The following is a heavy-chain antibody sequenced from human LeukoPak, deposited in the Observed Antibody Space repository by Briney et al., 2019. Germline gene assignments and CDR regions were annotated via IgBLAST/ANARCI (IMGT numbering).Heavy chain of an antibody. CDR2: ISYNGGRR. CDR3: ARQEARNYYYEGLDY. D-gene: IGHD3-22*01. J-gene: IGHJ4*02. Sequence: PGGSLRLSCVASGFPFSGYAIHWVRQAPGKGLEWVAFISYNGGRREFADSVRGRFTIDRDNSKNTVYLQMNSLRPDDTAMYFCARQEARNYYYEGLDYWGQGNLVIVSS. CDR1: GFPFSGYA. V-gene: IGHV3-30*04.